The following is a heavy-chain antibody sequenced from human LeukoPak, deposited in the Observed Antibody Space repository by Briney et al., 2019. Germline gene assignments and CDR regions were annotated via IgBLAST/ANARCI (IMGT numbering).Heavy chain of an antibody. CDR1: GGSISSSSYY. V-gene: IGHV4-39*07. CDR2: IYYSGST. J-gene: IGHJ3*02. Sequence: SETLSLTCTVSGGSISSSSYYWGWIRQPPGKGLEWIGSIYYSGSTYYNPSLKSRVTISVDTSKNQFSLKLSFVTAEDTAVYYCASALLVGAGAFDIWGQGTMVTVSS. CDR3: ASALLVGAGAFDI. D-gene: IGHD1-26*01.